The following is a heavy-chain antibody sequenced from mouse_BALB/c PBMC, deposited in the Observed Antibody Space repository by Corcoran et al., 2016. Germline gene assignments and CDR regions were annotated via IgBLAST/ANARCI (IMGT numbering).Heavy chain of an antibody. Sequence: EIQLQQTGPELVKPGASVKISCKASGYSFTDYIMLWVKQSHGKSLEWIGNINPYYGSTSYNLKFKGKATLTVDKSSSTAYMQLNSLTSEDSAVYYCASGNFAYWGQGTLVTVSA. J-gene: IGHJ3*01. CDR1: GYSFTDYI. CDR3: ASGNFAY. CDR2: INPYYGST. V-gene: IGHV1-39*01. D-gene: IGHD2-1*01.